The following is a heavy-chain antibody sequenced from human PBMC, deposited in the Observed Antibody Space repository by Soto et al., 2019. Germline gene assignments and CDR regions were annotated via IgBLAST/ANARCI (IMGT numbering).Heavy chain of an antibody. CDR3: GRGRSGSSSPPLCLDY. V-gene: IGHV3-53*02. D-gene: IGHD1-26*01. J-gene: IGHJ4*02. CDR1: GFTVSSNY. CDR2: IYSGGST. Sequence: EVQLVETGGGLIQPGGSLRLSCAASGFTVSSNYMSWVRQAPGKGLEWVSVIYSGGSTYYADSVKGRFTISRDNSKNTLDLQMNSLRAGGTAVYYFGRGRSGSSSPPLCLDYWGQGTLVTVSS.